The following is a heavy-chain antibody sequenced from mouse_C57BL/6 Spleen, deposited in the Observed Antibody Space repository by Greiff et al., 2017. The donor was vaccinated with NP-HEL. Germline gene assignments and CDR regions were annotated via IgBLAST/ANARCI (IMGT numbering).Heavy chain of an antibody. CDR3: ARSSGP. D-gene: IGHD1-3*01. Sequence: VQLQQSGAELMKPGASVKLSCKATGYTFTGYWIEWVKQRPGHGLEWIGEILPGSGSTNYIEKFKGKATSTAETSTNTADMQLSGLSTEDSAIYYCARSSGPWGQGTLVTVSA. J-gene: IGHJ3*01. V-gene: IGHV1-9*01. CDR1: GYTFTGYW. CDR2: ILPGSGST.